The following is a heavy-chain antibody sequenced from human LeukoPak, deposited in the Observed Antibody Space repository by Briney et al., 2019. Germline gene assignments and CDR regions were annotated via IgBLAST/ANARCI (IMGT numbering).Heavy chain of an antibody. CDR3: AKSGSYYYDSSGYLHY. Sequence: PGTSLRLSCAASGFTFSSYAMSWVRQAPGKGLEWVSAISGSGGSTYYADSVKGRFTISRDNSKNTLYLQMNSLRAEDTAVYYCAKSGSYYYDSSGYLHYWGQGTLVTVS. J-gene: IGHJ4*02. V-gene: IGHV3-23*01. CDR2: ISGSGGST. CDR1: GFTFSSYA. D-gene: IGHD3-22*01.